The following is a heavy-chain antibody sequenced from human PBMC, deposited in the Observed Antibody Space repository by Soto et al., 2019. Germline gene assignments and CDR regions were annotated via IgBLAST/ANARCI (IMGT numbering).Heavy chain of an antibody. CDR1: GCTFSSYA. CDR2: IGGSGGSA. D-gene: IGHD2-2*01. J-gene: IGHJ5*02. CDR3: ARARVPASASNRFDL. Sequence: PGGSLRLSCAASGCTFSSYAMCWVRQAPGKGREWVSSIGGSGGSAYSSDSVTRRFTISRDEAKTTLYLQMNILSAEDTAVYVCARARVPASASNRFDLWCRGPLVTVS. V-gene: IGHV3-23*01.